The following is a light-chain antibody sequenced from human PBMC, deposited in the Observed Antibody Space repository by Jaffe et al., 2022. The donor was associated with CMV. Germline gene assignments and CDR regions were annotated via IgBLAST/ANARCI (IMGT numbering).Light chain of an antibody. V-gene: IGKV3-11*01. CDR1: QSVRSL. CDR3: LQRINSFT. J-gene: IGKJ3*01. Sequence: EIELTQSPATLSLSPGERATLSCRASQSVRSLLAWYQKKPGQPPRLLIYDASKRATGVPARFSGSGSETDFTLTISNLEPEDFAVYYCLQRINSFTFGPGTKVDIK. CDR2: DAS.